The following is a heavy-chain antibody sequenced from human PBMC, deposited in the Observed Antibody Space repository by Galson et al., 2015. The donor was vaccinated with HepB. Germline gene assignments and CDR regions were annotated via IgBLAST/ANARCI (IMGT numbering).Heavy chain of an antibody. V-gene: IGHV3-30-3*01. D-gene: IGHD2-8*01. CDR2: ISYDGSNK. J-gene: IGHJ6*02. CDR1: GFTFSSYA. CDR3: ARSSGGDCTNGVCPYYYYYYGMDV. Sequence: SLRLSCAASGFTFSSYAMHWVRQAPGKGLEWVAVISYDGSNKYYADSVKGRFTISRDNSKNTLYLQMNSLRAEDTAVYYCARSSGGDCTNGVCPYYYYYYGMDVWGQGTTVTVSS.